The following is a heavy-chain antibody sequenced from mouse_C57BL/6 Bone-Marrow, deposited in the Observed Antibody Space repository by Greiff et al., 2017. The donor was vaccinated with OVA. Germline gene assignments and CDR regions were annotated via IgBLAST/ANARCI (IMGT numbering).Heavy chain of an antibody. Sequence: VQVVESGPGLVQPSQSLSITCTVSGFSLTSYGVHWVRQSPGKGLEWLGVIWSGGSTDYNAAFISRLSISKDNSKSQVFFKMNSLQADDTAIYYCARNSLGLRRRYFDYWGQGTTLTVSS. CDR3: ARNSLGLRRRYFDY. J-gene: IGHJ2*01. CDR1: GFSLTSYG. CDR2: IWSGGST. D-gene: IGHD2-4*01. V-gene: IGHV2-2*01.